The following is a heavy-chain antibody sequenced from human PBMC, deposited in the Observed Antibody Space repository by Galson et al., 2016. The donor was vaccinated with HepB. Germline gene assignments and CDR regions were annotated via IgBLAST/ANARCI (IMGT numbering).Heavy chain of an antibody. CDR1: GGTFTYSNYA. D-gene: IGHD3-3*01. V-gene: IGHV1-69*13. CDR2: IITMFGTT. CDR3: ARAEDGFLEWLLEE. J-gene: IGHJ4*02. Sequence: SVKVSCKASGGTFTYSNYAISWVRQAPGQGLEWMGGIITMFGTTTYAQKFQGRVTITADESTSTVYMKLSSLRSQDTAIYYCARAEDGFLEWLLEEWGQGTLVTVSS.